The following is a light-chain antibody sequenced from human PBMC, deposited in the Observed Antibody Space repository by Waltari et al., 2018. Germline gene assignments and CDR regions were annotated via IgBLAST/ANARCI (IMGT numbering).Light chain of an antibody. Sequence: HAVVTQEPSLTVSPGGTVTLTCDSSAGAVTGDHHPYWFQQKPGQAPRTLIYDTYNQQAWTPARFTGFLLGGKAALTLSGAQPDDEADYYCLLSYRDARVFGGGTKVTVL. CDR1: AGAVTGDHH. CDR2: DTY. V-gene: IGLV7-46*01. CDR3: LLSYRDARV. J-gene: IGLJ2*01.